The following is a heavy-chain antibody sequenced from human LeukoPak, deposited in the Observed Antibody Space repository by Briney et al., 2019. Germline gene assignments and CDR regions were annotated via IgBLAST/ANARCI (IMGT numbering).Heavy chain of an antibody. V-gene: IGHV3-66*01. D-gene: IGHD6-19*01. CDR1: GFAFSSYG. CDR3: ARGSDGWFAFDY. Sequence: GGSLRLSCAASGFAFSSYGMSWVRQAPGKGLEWVSIIYTTGGKYYADSVKGRFTISRDNSKHTLYLQMNSLRTEDTAVYYCARGSDGWFAFDYWGQGILVTVSS. J-gene: IGHJ4*02. CDR2: IYTTGGK.